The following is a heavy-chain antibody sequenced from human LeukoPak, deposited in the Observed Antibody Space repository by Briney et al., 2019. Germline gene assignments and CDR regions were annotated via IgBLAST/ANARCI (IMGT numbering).Heavy chain of an antibody. V-gene: IGHV7-4-1*02. J-gene: IGHJ4*02. CDR3: ARARPAYSSSWYFDY. Sequence: ASVKVSCKASGYTFTSYYMHWVRQAPGQGLEWMGWINTNTGNPTYAQGFTGRFVFSLDTSVSTAYLQISSLRAEDTAVYYCARARPAYSSSWYFDYWGQGTLVTVSS. D-gene: IGHD6-13*01. CDR2: INTNTGNP. CDR1: GYTFTSYY.